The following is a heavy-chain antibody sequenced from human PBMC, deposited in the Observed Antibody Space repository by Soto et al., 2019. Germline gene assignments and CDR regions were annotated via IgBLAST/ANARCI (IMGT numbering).Heavy chain of an antibody. CDR3: ARGGTTGTKGLVDF. CDR2: ISPYSGHT. J-gene: IGHJ4*02. V-gene: IGHV1-18*01. Sequence: QVQLVQSGGEVKKPGASVKVSCKASGYAFTTYGVTWVRQAPGQRLEWMGWISPYSGHTSYAQNLQDRVTLTTDTSTATDYMELRSLRSDDTAVYYCARGGTTGTKGLVDFWGQGTLVTVSS. CDR1: GYAFTTYG. D-gene: IGHD1-1*01.